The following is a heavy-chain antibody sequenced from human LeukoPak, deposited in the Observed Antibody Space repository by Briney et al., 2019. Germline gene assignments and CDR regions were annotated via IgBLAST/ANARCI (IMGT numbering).Heavy chain of an antibody. D-gene: IGHD6-19*01. Sequence: QPGGSLRLSCAASGFTFSNHWLHWVRQAPGKGLVWVSRINGDGTSTIYADSVKGRFTISRDNAKSTVYLQMNSLRAEDTAVYYCASQTPRRLPIAVADYFDYWGQGTLVTVSS. V-gene: IGHV3-74*01. CDR3: ASQTPRRLPIAVADYFDY. CDR1: GFTFSNHW. J-gene: IGHJ4*02. CDR2: INGDGTST.